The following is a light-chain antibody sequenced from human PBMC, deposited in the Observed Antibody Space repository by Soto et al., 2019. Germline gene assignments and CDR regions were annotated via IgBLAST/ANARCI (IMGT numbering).Light chain of an antibody. Sequence: QSVLTQSPSASASLGASVKLTCTLSSGHSSYTIAWLQQQPEKGPRYLMKLKSDGSHIKGDGIPDRFSGSSSGAERYLTISSLQSEDEADYYCQTWGTGIQVFGGGTKLTVL. CDR3: QTWGTGIQV. CDR1: SGHSSYT. CDR2: LKSDGSH. J-gene: IGLJ2*01. V-gene: IGLV4-69*01.